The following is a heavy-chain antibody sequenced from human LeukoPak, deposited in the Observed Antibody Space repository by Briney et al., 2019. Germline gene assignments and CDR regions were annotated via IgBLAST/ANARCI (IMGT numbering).Heavy chain of an antibody. Sequence: GASVKVSCKASGYTLTSYGISWVRQAPGQGLEWMGWISAYNGNTNYAQKLQGRVTMTTDTSTSTAYMELRSLRSDDTAVYYCARVYDSSGYYYEEYFQHWGQGTLVTVSS. CDR3: ARVYDSSGYYYEEYFQH. J-gene: IGHJ1*01. D-gene: IGHD3-22*01. CDR1: GYTLTSYG. V-gene: IGHV1-18*01. CDR2: ISAYNGNT.